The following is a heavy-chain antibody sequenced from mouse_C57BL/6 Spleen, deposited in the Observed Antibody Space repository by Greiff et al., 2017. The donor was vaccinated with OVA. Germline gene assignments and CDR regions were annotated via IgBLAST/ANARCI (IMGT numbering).Heavy chain of an antibody. V-gene: IGHV1-63*01. D-gene: IGHD2-5*01. Sequence: VQLQQSGAELVRPGTSVKMSCKASGYTFTNYWIGWVKQRPGHGLEWIGDIYPGGGYTNYNQKFKGKATLTADKSSSTAYMQFSSLTSEDSASYYCARYDSNYVWYFDVWGTGTTVTVSS. CDR3: ARYDSNYVWYFDV. CDR2: IYPGGGYT. CDR1: GYTFTNYW. J-gene: IGHJ1*03.